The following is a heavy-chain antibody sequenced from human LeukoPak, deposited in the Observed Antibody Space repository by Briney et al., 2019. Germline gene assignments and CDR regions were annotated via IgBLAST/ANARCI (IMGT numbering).Heavy chain of an antibody. CDR1: GFTFSSYW. Sequence: GGSLRLSCAASGFTFSSYWMHWVRQAPGKGLVWVSRIESDGSSTNYADSVKGRFTISRDNAKNSLYLQMNSLRAEDTAVYYCASIVVVVAATPAYYFDYWGQGTLVTVSS. J-gene: IGHJ4*02. CDR2: IESDGSST. V-gene: IGHV3-74*01. D-gene: IGHD2-15*01. CDR3: ASIVVVVAATPAYYFDY.